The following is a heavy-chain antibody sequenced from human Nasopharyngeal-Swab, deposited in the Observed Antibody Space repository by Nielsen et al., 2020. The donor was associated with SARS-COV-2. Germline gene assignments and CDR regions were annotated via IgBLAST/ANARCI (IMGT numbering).Heavy chain of an antibody. CDR1: GFTFSIYT. CDR3: VRDTPAMFAY. V-gene: IGHV3-21*01. Sequence: LKISCAASGFTFSIYTMNWVRQAPGKGLEWVSAVSSSGDYIYYAGSVKGRFTISRDNAKNSLYLQMNSVRAEDTAVYYCVRDTPAMFAYWGQGTLVTVSS. J-gene: IGHJ4*02. CDR2: VSSSGDYI.